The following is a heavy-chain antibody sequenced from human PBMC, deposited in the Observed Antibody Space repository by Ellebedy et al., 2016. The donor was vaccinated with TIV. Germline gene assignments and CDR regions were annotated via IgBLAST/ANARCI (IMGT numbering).Heavy chain of an antibody. J-gene: IGHJ4*02. CDR1: GYTFTSYA. CDR2: INAGNGNT. CDR3: ARGKRTVVVVATQSLHY. V-gene: IGHV1-3*01. D-gene: IGHD1-26*01. Sequence: AASVKVSCKASGYTFTSYAMHWVRQAPGQRLEGMGWINAGNGNTKYSQKFQGRVTITRDTSASTAYMELSSLRSEDTAVYYCARGKRTVVVVATQSLHYWGQGTLVTVSS.